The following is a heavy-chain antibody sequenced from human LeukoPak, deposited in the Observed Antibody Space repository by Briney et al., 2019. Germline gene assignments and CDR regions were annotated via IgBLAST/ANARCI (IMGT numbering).Heavy chain of an antibody. V-gene: IGHV3-66*02. Sequence: GGSLRLSCAASGFTVSSNYMSWVHQAPGKGLEWVSVIYSGGSTYYADSVKGRFTISRDNSKNTLYLQMNSLRAEDTAVYYCARDHGSSSWSTYYYYMDVWGKGTTVTVSS. D-gene: IGHD6-13*01. CDR1: GFTVSSNY. J-gene: IGHJ6*03. CDR2: IYSGGST. CDR3: ARDHGSSSWSTYYYYMDV.